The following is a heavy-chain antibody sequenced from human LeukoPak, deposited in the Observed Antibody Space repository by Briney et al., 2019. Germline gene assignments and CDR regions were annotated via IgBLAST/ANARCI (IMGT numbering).Heavy chain of an antibody. J-gene: IGHJ4*02. Sequence: GGSLRLSCAASGLTFSSYGMSWVRQVPGKGLEWVSGISASGGNTYHADSVKGRFTMSRDNSKNMLYLQMNSLRAEDTAMYYCANGPHYNILTGFYKVRSHLDYWGQGTLVTVSS. CDR2: ISASGGNT. D-gene: IGHD3-9*01. CDR3: ANGPHYNILTGFYKVRSHLDY. V-gene: IGHV3-23*01. CDR1: GLTFSSYG.